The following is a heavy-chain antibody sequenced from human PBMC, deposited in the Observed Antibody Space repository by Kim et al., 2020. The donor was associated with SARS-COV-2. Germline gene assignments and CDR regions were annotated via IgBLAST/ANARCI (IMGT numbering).Heavy chain of an antibody. V-gene: IGHV1-3*01. CDR3: ARVLNIVVVPAARSGWFDP. J-gene: IGHJ5*02. Sequence: ASVKVSCKASGYTFTSYAMHWVRQAPGQRLEWMGWINAGNGNTKYSQKFQVRVTITRDTSASTAYMELSSLRSEDTAVYYCARVLNIVVVPAARSGWFDPWGQGTLVTVSS. CDR2: INAGNGNT. D-gene: IGHD2-2*01. CDR1: GYTFTSYA.